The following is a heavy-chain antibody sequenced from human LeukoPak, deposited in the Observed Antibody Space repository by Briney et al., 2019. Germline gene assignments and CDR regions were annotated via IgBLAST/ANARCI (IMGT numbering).Heavy chain of an antibody. CDR3: AKADTAMVTTRGNGMDV. J-gene: IGHJ6*02. CDR2: ISGSGGST. V-gene: IGHV3-23*01. CDR1: GFTFSSYA. Sequence: GGSLRLSCAASGFTFSSYAMSWVRQAVGKGLEWVSAISGSGGSTYYADSVKGRFTISRDNSKNTLYLQMNSLRAEDTAVYYCAKADTAMVTTRGNGMDVWGQGTTVTVSS. D-gene: IGHD5-18*01.